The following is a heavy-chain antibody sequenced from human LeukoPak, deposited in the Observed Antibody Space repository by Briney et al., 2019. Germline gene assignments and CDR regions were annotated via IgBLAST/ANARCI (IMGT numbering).Heavy chain of an antibody. V-gene: IGHV1-69*13. D-gene: IGHD2-15*01. CDR3: SVSPHYYCSGGSCSLFFY. CDR2: IIPIFGTA. J-gene: IGHJ4*02. CDR1: GYTFTGYY. Sequence: SVKVSCKASGYTFTGYYMHWVRQAPGQGLEWMGGIIPIFGTANYAQKFQGRVTITADESTSTAYMELSSLRSEDTAVYYCSVSPHYYCSGGSCSLFFYWGQGTLVTVSS.